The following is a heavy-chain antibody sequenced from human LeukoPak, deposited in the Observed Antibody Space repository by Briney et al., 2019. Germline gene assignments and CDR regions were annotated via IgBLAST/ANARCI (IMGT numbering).Heavy chain of an antibody. CDR1: GYTFTGYY. V-gene: IGHV1-2*02. CDR2: INPNSGGT. D-gene: IGHD1-26*01. CDR3: ARGVGATYGDYFDY. Sequence: GASVKVSFKASGYTFTGYYMHWVRQAPGQGLEWMGWINPNSGGTNYAQKFQGRVTMTRDTSISTAYMELSRLGSDDTAVYYCARGVGATYGDYFDYWGQGTLVTVSS. J-gene: IGHJ4*02.